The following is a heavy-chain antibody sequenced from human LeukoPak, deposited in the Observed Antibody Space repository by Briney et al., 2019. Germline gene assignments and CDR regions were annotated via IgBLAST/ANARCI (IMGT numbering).Heavy chain of an antibody. CDR2: IKGDGSHT. D-gene: IGHD2-21*01. CDR1: GFTSSSFC. Sequence: PGGSLRLSCAASGFTSSSFCMEWVRQAPGKGLEWVSRIKGDGSHTTYADSVKGRFTISRDNPKNTLYLQMNYLRVEDTAVYYCSYDHFDYWSRGTLVTVSS. V-gene: IGHV3-74*01. J-gene: IGHJ4*02. CDR3: SYDHFDY.